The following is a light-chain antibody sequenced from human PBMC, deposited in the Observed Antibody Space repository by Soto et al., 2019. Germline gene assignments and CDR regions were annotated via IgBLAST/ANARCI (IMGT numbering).Light chain of an antibody. CDR3: QQYQRYWT. CDR1: QGITGW. V-gene: IGKV1-5*01. CDR2: DAS. Sequence: DIQMTQHTSSLSASVGDRVTISCRASQGITGWLAWYQQKPGKAPKLLIFDASTLESGVPPRFTGSGSGTEFTLSISNLQPDDFATYYCQQYQRYWTFGHGSNV. J-gene: IGKJ1*01.